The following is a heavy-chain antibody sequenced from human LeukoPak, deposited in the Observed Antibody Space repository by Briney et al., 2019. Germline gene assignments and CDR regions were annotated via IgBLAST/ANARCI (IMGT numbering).Heavy chain of an antibody. D-gene: IGHD6-13*01. J-gene: IGHJ4*02. CDR1: GGSITSYY. CDR3: ARAERVAGYGY. Sequence: SETLSLTCTVSGGSITSYYWSWIRQSAGRGLEWIGRIYSRGSTNYNPSLKSRVTMSVDTSKNQFSLKLSSVTAADTAVYYCARAERVAGYGYWGQGTLVTVSS. CDR2: IYSRGST. V-gene: IGHV4-4*07.